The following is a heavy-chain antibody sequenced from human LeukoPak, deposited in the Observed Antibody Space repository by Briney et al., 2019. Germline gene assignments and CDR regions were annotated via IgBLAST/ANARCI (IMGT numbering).Heavy chain of an antibody. V-gene: IGHV1-8*01. CDR2: MNPNSGNT. CDR3: ARHQYNWNYLYYYYGMDV. CDR1: GYTFTSYD. Sequence: ASVKVSCKASGYTFTSYDINWVRQATGQGLEWMGWMNPNSGNTGYAQKFQGRVTMTRNTSISTAYVELSSLRSEDTAVYYCARHQYNWNYLYYYYGMDVWGQGTTVTVSS. D-gene: IGHD1-7*01. J-gene: IGHJ6*02.